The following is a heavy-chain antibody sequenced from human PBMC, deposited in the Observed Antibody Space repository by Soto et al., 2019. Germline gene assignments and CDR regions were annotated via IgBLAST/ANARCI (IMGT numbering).Heavy chain of an antibody. J-gene: IGHJ5*02. V-gene: IGHV1-8*01. CDR1: GYSFTSYD. CDR3: TRAAASLDP. D-gene: IGHD6-25*01. Sequence: QVQLVQSGAEVKKPGASVKVSCKASGYSFTSYDINWVRQATGQGLEWMGWMNPKSFNTGDAQKFQGRVTLTMDTSISTAYMELNNLRSEDTAVYYCTRAAASLDPWGQGTLVTVSS. CDR2: MNPKSFNT.